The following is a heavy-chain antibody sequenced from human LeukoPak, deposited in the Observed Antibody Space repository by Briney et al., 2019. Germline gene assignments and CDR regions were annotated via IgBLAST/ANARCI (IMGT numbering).Heavy chain of an antibody. Sequence: GESLKISCKTSGYIFTRYWIGWVRQMPGKGLEWMGTIYPGDSDTRYSPTFLGQVTTSADKSISTAYLQWSSLKASDTAMYYCARRDHDAFDIWGQGTMVTVSS. D-gene: IGHD1-14*01. J-gene: IGHJ3*02. CDR3: ARRDHDAFDI. CDR1: GYIFTRYW. V-gene: IGHV5-51*01. CDR2: IYPGDSDT.